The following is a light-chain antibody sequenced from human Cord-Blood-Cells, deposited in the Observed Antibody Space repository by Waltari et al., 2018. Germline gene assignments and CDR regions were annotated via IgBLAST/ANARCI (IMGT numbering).Light chain of an antibody. CDR2: DAS. CDR1: QSVSSY. J-gene: IGKJ4*01. Sequence: EIVLTQSPATLSLSPGERATLSCRASQSVSSYLAWYQQKPGQAPRLLIDDASNMATGIPARFSGSGSGTDFTLTISSLEPEDFAVYYCQQRSNWPRLTFGGGTKVEIK. V-gene: IGKV3-11*01. CDR3: QQRSNWPRLT.